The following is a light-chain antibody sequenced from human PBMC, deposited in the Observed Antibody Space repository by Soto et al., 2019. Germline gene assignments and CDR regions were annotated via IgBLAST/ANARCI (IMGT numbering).Light chain of an antibody. CDR2: DVS. CDR3: SSYTSSTTVV. V-gene: IGLV2-14*01. CDR1: SSDIGGYNY. J-gene: IGLJ2*01. Sequence: QSVLTQPASVSGSPGQSITISCTGTSSDIGGYNYVSWYQQHPGKAPKLIIYDVSNWPSGISNGVSNRFSGSKSGNTASLTISGLQAEDVADYYCSSYTSSTTVVFGGGTKLTVL.